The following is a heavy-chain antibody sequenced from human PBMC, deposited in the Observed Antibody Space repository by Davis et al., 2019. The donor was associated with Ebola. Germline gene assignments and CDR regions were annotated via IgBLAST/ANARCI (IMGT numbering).Heavy chain of an antibody. Sequence: SETLSLTCAVYGGSFSGYYWSWIRQPPGKGLEWIGDINHSGSTNYNPSLKSRVTISVDTSKNQFSLKLSSVTAADTAVYYCARGTTVIYYYYYGMDVWGQGTTVTVSS. CDR3: ARGTTVIYYYYYGMDV. V-gene: IGHV4-34*01. CDR1: GGSFSGYY. J-gene: IGHJ6*02. D-gene: IGHD4-17*01. CDR2: INHSGST.